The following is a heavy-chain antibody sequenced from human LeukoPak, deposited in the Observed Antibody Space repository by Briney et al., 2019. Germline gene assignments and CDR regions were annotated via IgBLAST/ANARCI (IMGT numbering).Heavy chain of an antibody. J-gene: IGHJ4*02. Sequence: GRSLRLSCAASGFTFDDYAMHWVRQAPGKGLEWVPGISWNSGSIGYADSVKGRFTISRDNAKNSLYLQMNSLRAEDTALYYCAKDGDTMVRGVITYFDYWGQGTLVTVSS. D-gene: IGHD3-10*01. CDR1: GFTFDDYA. CDR2: ISWNSGSI. V-gene: IGHV3-9*01. CDR3: AKDGDTMVRGVITYFDY.